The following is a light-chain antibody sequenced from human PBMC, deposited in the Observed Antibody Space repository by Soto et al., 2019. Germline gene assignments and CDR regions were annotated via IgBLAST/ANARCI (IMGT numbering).Light chain of an antibody. CDR2: GAS. V-gene: IGKV3-15*01. CDR3: QPHNNWPVVT. J-gene: IGKJ4*01. CDR1: RTISRN. Sequence: EMVMTQSPVTLSGSPGERVTLSCRASRTISRNLVWYQQKPGQAPRLLIYGASTRATGIPDRFSGSGSGTEFTLTINSLQSEDFAMYYCQPHNNWPVVTFGGGTKVDIK.